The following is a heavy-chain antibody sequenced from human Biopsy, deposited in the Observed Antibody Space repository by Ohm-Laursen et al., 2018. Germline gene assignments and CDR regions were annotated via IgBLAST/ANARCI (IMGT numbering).Heavy chain of an antibody. Sequence: SLRLSCAASGFTFISYAMHWVRQAPGKGLEWVAVISYDGSGEYYADSLQGRFIISRDNPKNTVDLQMNSLRAEDTAVYFCARDGKRWDYSTYFSWHFDLWGRGTLVTVSS. V-gene: IGHV3-30*03. CDR1: GFTFISYA. CDR3: ARDGKRWDYSTYFSWHFDL. CDR2: ISYDGSGE. D-gene: IGHD4-11*01. J-gene: IGHJ2*01.